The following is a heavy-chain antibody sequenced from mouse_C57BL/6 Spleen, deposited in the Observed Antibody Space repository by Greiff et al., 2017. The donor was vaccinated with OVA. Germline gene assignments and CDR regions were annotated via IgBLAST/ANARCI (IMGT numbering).Heavy chain of an antibody. CDR1: GYTFTSYW. CDR2: IDPSDSYT. Sequence: VQLQQPGAELVMPGASVKLSCKASGYTFTSYWMHWVKQRPGQGLEWIGEIDPSDSYTNYNQKFKGKSTLTVDKSSSTAYMQLSSLTSEDSAVYYCTTYYEGMDYWGQGTSVTVSS. CDR3: TTYYEGMDY. D-gene: IGHD2-4*01. V-gene: IGHV1-69*01. J-gene: IGHJ4*01.